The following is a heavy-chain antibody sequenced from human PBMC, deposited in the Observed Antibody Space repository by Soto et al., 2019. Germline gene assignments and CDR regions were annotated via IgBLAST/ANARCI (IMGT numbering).Heavy chain of an antibody. CDR2: IGGGGSDT. CDR1: RFTFSDFA. Sequence: DVQLLESGGGLVQPGGSLTLSCAASRFTFSDFAMSWVRQAPGKGLEWVSSIGGGGSDTYYADSVKGRFTISRDNSKNTRYLQMESRREEDTAVYYCAKDPVPYNGKWDCFDSWAQVTLVTVSS. CDR3: AKDPVPYNGKWDCFDS. J-gene: IGHJ5*01. D-gene: IGHD3-10*01. V-gene: IGHV3-23*01.